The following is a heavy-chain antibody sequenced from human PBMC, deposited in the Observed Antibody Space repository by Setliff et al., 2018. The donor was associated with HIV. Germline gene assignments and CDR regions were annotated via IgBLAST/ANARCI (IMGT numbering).Heavy chain of an antibody. D-gene: IGHD1-1*01. Sequence: SQTLSLTCAIPGDSVSSKSAAWNWLRQSPSRGLEWLGRTYYRSKWNSDYAPSVKSQVTINPDTSKNKFSLQLNSVTPEDTAVYYCARGGDWDDNYYMDVWGKGTTVTVSS. CDR1: GDSVSSKSAA. V-gene: IGHV6-1*01. CDR2: TYYRSKWNS. CDR3: ARGGDWDDNYYMDV. J-gene: IGHJ6*03.